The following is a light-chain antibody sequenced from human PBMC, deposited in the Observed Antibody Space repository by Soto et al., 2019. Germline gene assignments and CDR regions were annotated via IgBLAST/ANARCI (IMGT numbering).Light chain of an antibody. CDR3: QQYGSVPLT. J-gene: IGKJ4*01. V-gene: IGKV3-20*01. CDR2: GAS. CDR1: QSVSTSY. Sequence: EIVLTQSPGTLSLSPGERATLSCRASQSVSTSYLAWYQQKPGQAPRLLIYGASSRATGIPDRFSGSGSGADFPRTICILEPEDFAVYYCQQYGSVPLTFGGGTKVEIK.